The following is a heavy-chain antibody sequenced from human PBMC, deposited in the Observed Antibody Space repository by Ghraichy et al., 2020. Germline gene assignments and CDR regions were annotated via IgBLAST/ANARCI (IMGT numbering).Heavy chain of an antibody. J-gene: IGHJ4*02. D-gene: IGHD3-22*01. CDR2: IRSRPLGGTT. CDR3: ARVYYFDTTAYYDVRFLDY. V-gene: IGHV3-49*04. Sequence: GASLNISCSASGFTFADYTVTWVRQAPGKGLEWVGFIRSRPLGGTTEYAASVEGRFTISRDDSKSIAYLQVNSLKTEDTAVYYGARVYYFDTTAYYDVRFLDYWGQGTLVTVSS. CDR1: GFTFADYT.